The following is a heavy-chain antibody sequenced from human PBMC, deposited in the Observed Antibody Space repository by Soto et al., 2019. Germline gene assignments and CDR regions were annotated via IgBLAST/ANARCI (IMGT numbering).Heavy chain of an antibody. CDR1: GFTFSNYA. Sequence: EVQLLESGGGLVQPGGSLRLSCAASGFTFSNYALSWVRQAPGKGLEWVSIYADSVKGRCTISRDNSKNTLYLQMNNLRAEDTAVYYCAKHFDSGCPDYWGQGTLVTVSS. CDR3: AKHFDSGCPDY. D-gene: IGHD6-19*01. J-gene: IGHJ4*02. V-gene: IGHV3-23*01.